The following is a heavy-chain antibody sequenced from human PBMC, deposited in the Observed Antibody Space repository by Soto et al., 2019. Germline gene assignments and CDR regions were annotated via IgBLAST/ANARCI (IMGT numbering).Heavy chain of an antibody. Sequence: PGGSLRLSCAASGFTFNNYAMSWVSQAPGKGLEWASVIYSGGSTYYADSVKDRFTISRDNSKNTLYLQMNSLRAEDTAVYYCASPQGYGSGSYYKNFHYWGQGTLVTVSS. V-gene: IGHV3-66*01. CDR3: ASPQGYGSGSYYKNFHY. J-gene: IGHJ4*02. CDR2: IYSGGST. CDR1: GFTFNNYA. D-gene: IGHD3-10*01.